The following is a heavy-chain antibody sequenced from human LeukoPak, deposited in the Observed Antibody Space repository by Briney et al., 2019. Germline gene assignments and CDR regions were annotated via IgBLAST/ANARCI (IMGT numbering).Heavy chain of an antibody. CDR3: ARDSLLPPLFDP. CDR1: GFTFSSYS. Sequence: PGGSLRLSCAASGFTFSSYSMNWVRQAPGKGLEWVSSISSSSYIYYADSVKGRFTISRDNAKNSLYLQMNSLRAEDTAVYYCARDSLLPPLFDPWGQGTLVTVSS. CDR2: ISSSSYI. V-gene: IGHV3-21*01. J-gene: IGHJ5*02.